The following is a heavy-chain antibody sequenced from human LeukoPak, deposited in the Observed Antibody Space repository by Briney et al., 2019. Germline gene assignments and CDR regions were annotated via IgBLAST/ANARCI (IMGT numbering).Heavy chain of an antibody. CDR1: EFTFGDYA. CDR2: IRSKAYGGTT. Sequence: GGSLRLSCTASEFTFGDYAMSWFRQAPGKGLEWVGFIRSKAYGGTTEYAASVKGRFTISRDDSKSIAYLQMNSLKTEDTAVYYCTRATSLITMVRGVPFDYWGQGTLVTVSS. V-gene: IGHV3-49*03. J-gene: IGHJ4*02. CDR3: TRATSLITMVRGVPFDY. D-gene: IGHD3-10*01.